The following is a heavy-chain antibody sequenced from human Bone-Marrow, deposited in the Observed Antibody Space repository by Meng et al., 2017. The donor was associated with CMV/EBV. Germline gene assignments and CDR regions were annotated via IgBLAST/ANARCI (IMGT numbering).Heavy chain of an antibody. D-gene: IGHD6-13*01. V-gene: IGHV3-23*01. CDR2: LSGSGGST. Sequence: GESLKISCAASGFTFSSYAMSWVRQAPGKGLDWVSALSGSGGSTYYEDSVKGRFTISRDNSKNTLYLQMNSLRAEDTAVYYCAKGRIAAAGTTGYGMDVWGQGTTVTVSS. CDR1: GFTFSSYA. J-gene: IGHJ6*02. CDR3: AKGRIAAAGTTGYGMDV.